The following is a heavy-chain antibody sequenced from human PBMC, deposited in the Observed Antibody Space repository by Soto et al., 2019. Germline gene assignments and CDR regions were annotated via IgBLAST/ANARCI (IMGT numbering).Heavy chain of an antibody. J-gene: IGHJ4*02. CDR2: LKPRTDGGAI. CDR3: VTDRRGYYDTSANYYLSH. Sequence: GGSLRLSCASSDFSFTDSWMNWVRQSPGRGLEWVGRLKPRTDGGAIDYAAAVKGRFTIPRDESANTVYLNINSLTVDDTAVYFCVTDRRGYYDTSANYYLSHWGQGTLVTVSS. CDR1: DFSFTDSW. D-gene: IGHD3-22*01. V-gene: IGHV3-15*07.